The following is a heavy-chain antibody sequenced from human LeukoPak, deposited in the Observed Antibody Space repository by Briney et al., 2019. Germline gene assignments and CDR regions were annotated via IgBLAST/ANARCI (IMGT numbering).Heavy chain of an antibody. CDR2: ISSGSGYI. CDR1: GFTFSSYS. Sequence: GGSLRLPCAASGFTFSSYSMNWVRQAPGKGLEWVSSISSGSGYIYYADSVKGRFTISRDNAKNSLYLQMNSLRAEDTAVYYCAREPLLDYWGQGTLVTVSS. CDR3: AREPLLDY. V-gene: IGHV3-21*04. J-gene: IGHJ4*02.